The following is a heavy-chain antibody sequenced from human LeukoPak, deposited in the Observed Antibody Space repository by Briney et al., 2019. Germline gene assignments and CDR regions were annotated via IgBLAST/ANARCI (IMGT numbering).Heavy chain of an antibody. V-gene: IGHV4-59*01. CDR2: IYYSGST. D-gene: IGHD6-13*01. Sequence: SETLSLTCTVSGGSISSYYWSWIRQPPGKGLEWIGYIYYSGSTNYNPSLKSRVTISVDTSKNQFSLKLSSVTAADTAVYYCASGYSSIWVDYWGQGTLVTVSS. CDR1: GGSISSYY. CDR3: ASGYSSIWVDY. J-gene: IGHJ4*02.